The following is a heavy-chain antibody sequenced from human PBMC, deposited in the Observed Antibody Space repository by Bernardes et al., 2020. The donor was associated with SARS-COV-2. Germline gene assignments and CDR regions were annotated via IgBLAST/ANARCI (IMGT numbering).Heavy chain of an antibody. J-gene: IGHJ3*02. V-gene: IGHV4-61*02. CDR3: ALTTVVPWAFDI. CDR1: GDSLSSGDYY. D-gene: IGHD4-17*01. Sequence: SETLSLICTVSGDSLSSGDYYCSWIRQPAGKALEYIGRFHTRGSTNYNPSQKSRVSISLDVSKNQFSLKLTSVTAADTAVYYCALTTVVPWAFDIWGQGIIVCVSS. CDR2: FHTRGST.